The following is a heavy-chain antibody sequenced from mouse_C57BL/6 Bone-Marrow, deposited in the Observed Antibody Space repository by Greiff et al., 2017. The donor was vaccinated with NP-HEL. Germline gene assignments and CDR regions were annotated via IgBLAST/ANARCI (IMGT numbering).Heavy chain of an antibody. J-gene: IGHJ1*03. D-gene: IGHD4-1*01. V-gene: IGHV1-53*01. CDR1: GYTFTSYW. Sequence: QVQLQQPGTELVKPGASVKLSCKASGYTFTSYWMHWVKQRPGQGLEWIGNINTSNGGTNYNEKFKSKATLTVDKSSSTAYMQLSSLTSEDSAVYYCARGSLLGSYWYFDVWGTGTTVTVSS. CDR3: ARGSLLGSYWYFDV. CDR2: INTSNGGT.